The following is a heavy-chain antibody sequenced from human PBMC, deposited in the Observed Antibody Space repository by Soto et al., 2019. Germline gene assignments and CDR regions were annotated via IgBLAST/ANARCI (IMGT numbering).Heavy chain of an antibody. CDR1: GFTFSSYA. D-gene: IGHD3-10*01. Sequence: GGSMRLSCAAAGFTFSSYAISWVRLAPGKGREWVSSITSTGDRAYYADSVKGRFNVSRDNFNNTLYLQMNSLRGELTAVYFLAKYYRVTRSPFGYPGPGTLGTGPS. CDR3: AKYYRVTRSPFGY. CDR2: ITSTGDRA. J-gene: IGHJ4*02. V-gene: IGHV3-23*01.